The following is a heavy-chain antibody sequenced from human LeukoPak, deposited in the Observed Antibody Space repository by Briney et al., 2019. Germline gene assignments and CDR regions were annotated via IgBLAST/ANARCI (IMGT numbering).Heavy chain of an antibody. V-gene: IGHV3-66*01. D-gene: IGHD7-27*01. Sequence: GGSLRLSCAASGFTVSSNYVNWDRQAPGKGLEWVSVIYSGGSTYYADSVKGRFTISRDNSKNTVYLQMNSLRAEDTAVYYCARGGTGDWGQGTLVTVSS. CDR2: IYSGGST. J-gene: IGHJ4*02. CDR3: ARGGTGD. CDR1: GFTVSSNY.